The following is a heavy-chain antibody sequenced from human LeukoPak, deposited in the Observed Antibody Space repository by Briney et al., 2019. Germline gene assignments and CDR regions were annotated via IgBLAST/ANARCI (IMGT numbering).Heavy chain of an antibody. J-gene: IGHJ3*02. CDR2: ISSSSSYI. Sequence: GGSLRLSCAASGFTVSSNYMSWVRQAPGKGLEWVSSISSSSSYIYYADSVKGRFTISRDNAKNSLYLQMNSLRAEDTAVYYCARDLAAAGGAFDIWGQGTMVTVSS. CDR3: ARDLAAAGGAFDI. CDR1: GFTVSSNY. V-gene: IGHV3-21*01. D-gene: IGHD6-13*01.